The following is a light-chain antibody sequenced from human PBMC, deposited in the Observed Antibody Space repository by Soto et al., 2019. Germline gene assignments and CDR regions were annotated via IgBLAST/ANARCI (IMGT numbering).Light chain of an antibody. CDR3: AAWDGSLSAVV. CDR1: STNIGTYT. CDR2: LNS. V-gene: IGLV1-44*01. J-gene: IGLJ2*01. Sequence: QSVLTQSPSASGTPGQRVTISCSGSSTNIGTYTVNWYQQLPGTAPTLLIYLNSQRPSGVPNRFSGSKSGTSASLAISGLQAEDEADYYCAAWDGSLSAVVFGGGTKLTVL.